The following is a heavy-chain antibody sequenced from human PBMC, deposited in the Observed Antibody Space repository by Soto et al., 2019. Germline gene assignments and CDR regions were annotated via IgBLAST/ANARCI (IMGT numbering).Heavy chain of an antibody. Sequence: ASVKVSCKTSGYTFSSYSINWVRQAPGQGLGWMAWISTYSGNTHYAERVQGRVTVTLDKSARTAFMEMRGLTADDTAVYFCARDNGYYDLWGQGTLVTVYS. J-gene: IGHJ4*02. CDR1: GYTFSSYS. CDR3: ARDNGYYDL. V-gene: IGHV1-18*04. CDR2: ISTYSGNT.